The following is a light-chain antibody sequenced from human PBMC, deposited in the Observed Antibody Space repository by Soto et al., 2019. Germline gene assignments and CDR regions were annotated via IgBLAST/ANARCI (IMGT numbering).Light chain of an antibody. V-gene: IGKV3-15*01. Sequence: EIVLTHSPGTLSLSPCERAALSLSASQSVSSSYLAWYQQKAGQAPRLLIYGASTRATGIPVRFTGSGSGTEFTLTISSLQSEDFAVYYCQHYSNWPPWTFGRGTKVDI. CDR3: QHYSNWPPWT. CDR1: QSVSSSY. CDR2: GAS. J-gene: IGKJ1*01.